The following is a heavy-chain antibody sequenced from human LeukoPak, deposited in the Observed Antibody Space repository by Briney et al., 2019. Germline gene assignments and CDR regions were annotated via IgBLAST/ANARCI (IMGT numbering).Heavy chain of an antibody. Sequence: SETLSLTCSVSGASVRSSTHYWAWLRQAPGTGLEWVGSIFYSGDIYYNPSLRSRLTIAVDTSKNQFSLNLASVTASDTGTYFCSRRGTTSSIGWFDPWGQGSPVIVSS. V-gene: IGHV4-39*01. D-gene: IGHD3-16*01. CDR3: SRRGTTSSIGWFDP. CDR2: IFYSGDI. CDR1: GASVRSSTHY. J-gene: IGHJ5*02.